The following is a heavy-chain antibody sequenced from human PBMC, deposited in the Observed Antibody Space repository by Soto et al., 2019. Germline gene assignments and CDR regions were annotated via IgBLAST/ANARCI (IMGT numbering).Heavy chain of an antibody. Sequence: SETLSLTCTVSDGSVSSGSYYWSWIRQPPGKGLEWIGYIYYSGSTNYNPSLKSRVTISVDTSKNQFSLKLSSVTAADTAVYYCARTRITMVRGVMGAHYYYYGMDVWGQGTTVTVSS. J-gene: IGHJ6*02. D-gene: IGHD3-10*01. CDR3: ARTRITMVRGVMGAHYYYYGMDV. CDR1: DGSVSSGSYY. CDR2: IYYSGST. V-gene: IGHV4-61*01.